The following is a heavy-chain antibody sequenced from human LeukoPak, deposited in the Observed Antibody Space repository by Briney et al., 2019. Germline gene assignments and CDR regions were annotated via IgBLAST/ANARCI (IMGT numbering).Heavy chain of an antibody. V-gene: IGHV3-30*03. J-gene: IGHJ4*02. CDR1: GFTFSSYG. D-gene: IGHD4-17*01. CDR2: ISYDGSNK. CDR3: ARELDGDYGLDY. Sequence: GGSLRLSCAASGFTFSSYGMHWVRQAPGKGLEWVAVISYDGSNKYYADSVKGRFTISRDNSKNTLNLQMNSLRAEDTAVYYCARELDGDYGLDYWGQGTLVTVSS.